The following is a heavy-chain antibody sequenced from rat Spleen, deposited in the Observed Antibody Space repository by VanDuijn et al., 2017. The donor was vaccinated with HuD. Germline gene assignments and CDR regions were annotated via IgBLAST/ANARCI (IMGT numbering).Heavy chain of an antibody. J-gene: IGHJ2*01. CDR1: GFSLTSYN. D-gene: IGHD5-1*01. Sequence: QVQLKESGPGLVQPSETLSLTCTVSGFSLTSYNVHWVRQPPGKGLEWMGMIWTGGSTDYNSALRSRLSISRDTSESQVFLKMNSLRTEDIATYYCVRESRTGNYFDDWGQGVMVTVSS. CDR3: VRESRTGNYFDD. V-gene: IGHV2-30*01. CDR2: IWTGGST.